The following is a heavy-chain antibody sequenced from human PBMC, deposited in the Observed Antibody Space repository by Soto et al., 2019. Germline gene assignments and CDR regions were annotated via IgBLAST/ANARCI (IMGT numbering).Heavy chain of an antibody. V-gene: IGHV1-69*01. CDR2: IIPIFGTA. CDR1: GGTFSSYA. J-gene: IGHJ6*02. Sequence: QVQLVQSGDEVKKPGSSVKVSCKASGGTFSSYAISWVRQAPGQGLEWMGGIIPIFGTANYAQKFQGRVKITADESTSTAYMELSSLRSEDTAVYYCARDEVRVGPYYYYGMDVWGQGTTVTVSS. CDR3: ARDEVRVGPYYYYGMDV. D-gene: IGHD3-10*01.